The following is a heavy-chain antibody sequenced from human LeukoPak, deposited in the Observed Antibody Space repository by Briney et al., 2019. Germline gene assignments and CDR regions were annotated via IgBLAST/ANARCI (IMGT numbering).Heavy chain of an antibody. J-gene: IGHJ5*02. V-gene: IGHV4-38-2*01. CDR2: IYHSGST. CDR3: AIRYYDFWSGYSLGPFDP. Sequence: SETLSLTCAVSGYSISSGYYWGWIRQPPGKGLEWIGSIYHSGSTYYNPSLKSRVTISVDTSKNQFSLKPSSVTAADTAVHYCAIRYYDFWSGYSLGPFDPWGQGTLVTVSS. D-gene: IGHD3-3*01. CDR1: GYSISSGYY.